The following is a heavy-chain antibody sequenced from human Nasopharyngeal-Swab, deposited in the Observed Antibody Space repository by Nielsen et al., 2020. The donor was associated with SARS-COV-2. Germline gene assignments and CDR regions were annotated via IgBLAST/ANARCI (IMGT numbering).Heavy chain of an antibody. Sequence: GESLKISCAASGFTFYSYAMHWVRQAPGKGLEWVALISYDGTDKYYADSVKGRFTISRDNSKNTLYLQMNSLRPEDTAMYYCARVQADSVSKGSFDHWGQGTLVTVSS. J-gene: IGHJ4*02. CDR3: ARVQADSVSKGSFDH. CDR1: GFTFYSYA. V-gene: IGHV3-30*04. CDR2: ISYDGTDK. D-gene: IGHD3-10*01.